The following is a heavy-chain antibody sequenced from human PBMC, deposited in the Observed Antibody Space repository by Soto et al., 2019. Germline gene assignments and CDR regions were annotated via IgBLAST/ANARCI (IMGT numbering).Heavy chain of an antibody. CDR1: GFSLTTSGVG. CDR2: IYWDDDK. Sequence: QITLNESGPTQVKPRQTLTLTCTFSGFSLTTSGVGVGWIRQSPGKAPELLALIYWDDDKRYSPSLKSRLTLTNDTSKTQVVLTMADLDPADTATYYCAHRVLRTVFGLVTTTAIYFDFWGQGTPVAVSS. V-gene: IGHV2-5*02. J-gene: IGHJ4*02. CDR3: AHRVLRTVFGLVTTTAIYFDF. D-gene: IGHD3-3*01.